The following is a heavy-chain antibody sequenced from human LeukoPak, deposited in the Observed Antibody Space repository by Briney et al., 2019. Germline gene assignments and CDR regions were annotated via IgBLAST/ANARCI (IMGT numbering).Heavy chain of an antibody. CDR2: INGGSDTI. V-gene: IGHV3-48*02. CDR1: GFTFSSYS. Sequence: GGSLRLSCAVSGFTFSSYSMNWVRQAPGKGLEWVSYINGGSDTIYYADSVKGRFTISRDNAKNSLYLQMNSLRDEDTAVYYCARGKIGSREYYFDYWGQGTLVTVSS. D-gene: IGHD3-10*01. J-gene: IGHJ4*02. CDR3: ARGKIGSREYYFDY.